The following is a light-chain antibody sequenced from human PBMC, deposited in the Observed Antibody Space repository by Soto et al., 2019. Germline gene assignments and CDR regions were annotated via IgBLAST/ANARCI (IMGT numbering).Light chain of an antibody. CDR3: QPNKSDSGR. CDR1: QSISSW. J-gene: IGKJ1*01. Sequence: DIQMTQSPSTLSASVGDRVTITCRASQSISSWLAWYQQKPGKAPKLLIYKASTFESGVPPRFSGSGSETESTLTTSSRQPHDFETYYSQPNKSDSGRFGKGTKVEIK. CDR2: KAS. V-gene: IGKV1-5*03.